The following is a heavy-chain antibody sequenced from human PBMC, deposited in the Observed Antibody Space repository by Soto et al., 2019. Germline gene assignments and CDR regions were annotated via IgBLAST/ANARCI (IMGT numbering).Heavy chain of an antibody. J-gene: IGHJ4*02. CDR1: GYTFTSYG. CDR2: ISAYNGNT. CDR3: ARSTGDDGIY. V-gene: IGHV1-18*01. Sequence: QVQLVQSGAEVKKPGASVKVSCKASGYTFTSYGISWVRQAPGQGLEWMGWISAYNGNTNYAQKLXXRVTMTTDTSTSTACMELRRLRSDAAPVYSCARSTGDDGIYWGQGTLVTVSS. D-gene: IGHD2-21*02.